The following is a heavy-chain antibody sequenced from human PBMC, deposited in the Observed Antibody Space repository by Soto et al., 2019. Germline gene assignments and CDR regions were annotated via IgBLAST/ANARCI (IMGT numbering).Heavy chain of an antibody. CDR1: GFTFSSYG. Sequence: QVQLVESGGGVVQPGRSLRLSCAASGFTFSSYGMHWVRQAPGKGLEWVAVIWYDGSNKYYADSVKGRFTISRDNSKNTLYLQMNSLRAEDTAVYYCARERIWAYGAFDYWGQGTLVTVSS. CDR2: IWYDGSNK. J-gene: IGHJ4*02. CDR3: ARERIWAYGAFDY. D-gene: IGHD4-17*01. V-gene: IGHV3-33*01.